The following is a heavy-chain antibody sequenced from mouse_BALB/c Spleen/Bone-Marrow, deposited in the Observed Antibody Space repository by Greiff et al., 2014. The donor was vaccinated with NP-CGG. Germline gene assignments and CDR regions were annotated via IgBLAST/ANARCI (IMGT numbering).Heavy chain of an antibody. V-gene: IGHV14-3*02. D-gene: IGHD1-1*01. CDR1: GFNIKDTY. Sequence: EVQRVESGAELVKPGASVELSCTASGFNIKDTYMHWVKQRPEQGLEWIGRIDPANVNTKYDPKFQGKATITADTSSNTAYLQLSSLTSEDTAVYYCASYVYGYYFDYWGQGTTLTVSS. J-gene: IGHJ2*01. CDR2: IDPANVNT. CDR3: ASYVYGYYFDY.